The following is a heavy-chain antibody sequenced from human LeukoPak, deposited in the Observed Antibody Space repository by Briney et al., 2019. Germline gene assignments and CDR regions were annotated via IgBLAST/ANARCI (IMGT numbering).Heavy chain of an antibody. V-gene: IGHV3-7*01. CDR1: GFTFSSYW. J-gene: IGHJ6*02. CDR2: IKQDGSEK. CDR3: AREYGQYCSSTSCYFLYYYYYGKDV. Sequence: GGSLRLSCAASGFTFSSYWMSWVRQAPGKGLEWVANIKQDGSEKYYVDSVKGRFTISRDNAKNSLYLQMNSLRAEDTAVYYCAREYGQYCSSTSCYFLYYYYYGKDVWGQGTTVTVSS. D-gene: IGHD2-2*01.